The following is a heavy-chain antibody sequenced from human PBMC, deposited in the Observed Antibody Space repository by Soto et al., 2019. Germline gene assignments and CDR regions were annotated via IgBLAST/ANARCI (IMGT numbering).Heavy chain of an antibody. J-gene: IGHJ3*01. D-gene: IGHD4-17*01. V-gene: IGHV3-23*01. Sequence: EEQLLESGGGLEQPGGSLRLSCAASGFTFSRYAMSWVRQAPGKGLEWVATIISSGDTTYYADSARGRFTISRDNSKNTLYLQMNSLRAEDTAVYYCAKVYGDYYHDFALWGQGTMVTVSS. CDR2: IISSGDTT. CDR3: AKVYGDYYHDFAL. CDR1: GFTFSRYA.